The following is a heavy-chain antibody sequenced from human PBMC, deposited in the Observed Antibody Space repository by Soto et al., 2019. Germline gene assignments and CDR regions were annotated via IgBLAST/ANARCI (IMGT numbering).Heavy chain of an antibody. D-gene: IGHD1-1*01. CDR1: GDSISRADYY. V-gene: IGHV4-30-4*01. J-gene: IGHJ6*02. Sequence: VQLQESGPGLVRPSQTMSLTCTVSGDSISRADYYWSWIRQTPGKGLEWIGHIFYSGTTYYNPSLTSRLTISVATSKNHFSLRLTSVTAADTAVYYCARDLWVEPELYYYGMDVWGQGTTVTVSS. CDR3: ARDLWVEPELYYYGMDV. CDR2: IFYSGTT.